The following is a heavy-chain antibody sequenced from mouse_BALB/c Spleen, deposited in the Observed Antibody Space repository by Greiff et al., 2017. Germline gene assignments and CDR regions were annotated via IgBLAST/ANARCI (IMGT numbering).Heavy chain of an antibody. CDR1: GYSITSDYA. Sequence: EVKLMESGPGLVKPSQSLSLTCTVTGYSITSDYAWTWIRQFPGNKLEWMGYISYSGSTSYNPSLKSRISITRDTSKNQFFLQLNSVTTEDTATYYCARGIYYYGSSYYFDYWGQGTTLTVSS. D-gene: IGHD1-1*01. CDR2: ISYSGST. J-gene: IGHJ2*01. CDR3: ARGIYYYGSSYYFDY. V-gene: IGHV3-2*02.